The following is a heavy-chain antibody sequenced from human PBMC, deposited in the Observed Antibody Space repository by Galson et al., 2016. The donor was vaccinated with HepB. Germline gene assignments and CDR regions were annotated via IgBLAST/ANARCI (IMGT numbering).Heavy chain of an antibody. Sequence: STYWMSWVRQAPGKGLEWIGSIYYSGSTYYNPSLKSRVTISVDTSKNQFSLKLSSVTAADTAVYYCARRVAVAGIYYFDYWGRGTLVTVSS. CDR2: IYYSGST. D-gene: IGHD6-19*01. V-gene: IGHV4-39*01. CDR1: STYW. CDR3: ARRVAVAGIYYFDY. J-gene: IGHJ4*01.